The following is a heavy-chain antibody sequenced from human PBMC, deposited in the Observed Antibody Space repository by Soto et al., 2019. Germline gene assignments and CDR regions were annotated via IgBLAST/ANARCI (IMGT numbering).Heavy chain of an antibody. D-gene: IGHD6-13*01. J-gene: IGHJ4*02. Sequence: PGGSLRLSCAASGFTFSSYAMSWVRQAPGKGLEWVSAISGSGGSTYYADSVKGRFTISRDNSKNTLYLQMNSLRAEDTAVYYCAKDPGPRGIAAAGYYFDYWGQGTLVTVSS. V-gene: IGHV3-23*01. CDR1: GFTFSSYA. CDR3: AKDPGPRGIAAAGYYFDY. CDR2: ISGSGGST.